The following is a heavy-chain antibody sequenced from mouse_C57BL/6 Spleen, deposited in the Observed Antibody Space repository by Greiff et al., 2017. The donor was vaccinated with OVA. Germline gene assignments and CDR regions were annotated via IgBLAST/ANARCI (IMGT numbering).Heavy chain of an antibody. CDR2: ISSGGSYT. Sequence: EVKLVESGGDLVKPGGSLKLSCAASGFTFSSYGMSWVRQTPDKRLEWVATISSGGSYTYYPDSVKGRFTISRDNAKNTLYLQMSSLKSEDTAMYYCARQSGTYCDYWGQGTTLTVSS. CDR1: GFTFSSYG. CDR3: ARQSGTYCDY. J-gene: IGHJ2*01. D-gene: IGHD1-3*01. V-gene: IGHV5-6*01.